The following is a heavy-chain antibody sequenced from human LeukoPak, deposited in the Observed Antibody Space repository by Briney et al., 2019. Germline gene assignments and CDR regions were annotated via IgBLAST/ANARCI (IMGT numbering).Heavy chain of an antibody. D-gene: IGHD6-13*01. CDR2: SYYSGSS. CDR1: GGSIGTNY. V-gene: IGHV4-59*01. CDR3: ARSDTHHIHSSSWHFDY. Sequence: SETLSLTCSVSGGSIGTNYWSWIRQVPGKGLEWIGYSYYSGSSNYNPSLKSRVTISVDTSKTQFSLYLNSVTAADTAVYYCARSDTHHIHSSSWHFDYWGQGTLVPVSS. J-gene: IGHJ4*02.